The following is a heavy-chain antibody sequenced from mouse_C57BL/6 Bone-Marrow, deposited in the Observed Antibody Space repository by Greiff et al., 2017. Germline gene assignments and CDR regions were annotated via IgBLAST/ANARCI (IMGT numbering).Heavy chain of an antibody. V-gene: IGHV5-2*03. CDR1: EYEFPSHD. CDR2: INSDGGST. CDR3: ARGGYYGSSPYWYFDV. J-gene: IGHJ1*03. Sequence: EVKLEESGGGLVQPGESLKLSCESNEYEFPSHDMSWVRKTPEKRLELVAAINSDGGSTYYPDTMERRFIISRDNTKKTLYLQMSSLRSEDTALYYCARGGYYGSSPYWYFDVWGTGTTVTGSS. D-gene: IGHD1-1*01.